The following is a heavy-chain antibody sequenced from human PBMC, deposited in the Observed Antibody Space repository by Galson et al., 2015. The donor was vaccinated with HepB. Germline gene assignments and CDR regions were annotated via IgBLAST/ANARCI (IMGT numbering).Heavy chain of an antibody. CDR3: AREGGEGAQDAFDI. Sequence: SVKVSCKASGGTFSSYAISWVRQAPGQGLEWMGGIIPIFGTANYAQKFQGRVTITADESTSTAYMELSSLRSEDTAVYYWAREGGEGAQDAFDIWGQGTMVTVSS. CDR1: GGTFSSYA. J-gene: IGHJ3*02. V-gene: IGHV1-69*13. CDR2: IIPIFGTA. D-gene: IGHD3-16*01.